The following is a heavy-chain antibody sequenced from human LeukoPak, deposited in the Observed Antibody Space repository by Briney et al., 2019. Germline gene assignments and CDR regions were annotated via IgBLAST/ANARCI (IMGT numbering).Heavy chain of an antibody. CDR2: IYHSGST. J-gene: IGHJ6*03. CDR3: ARGARGNYYYYMDV. V-gene: IGHV4-38-2*02. Sequence: SETLSLTCTVSGYSISSGYYWGWIRQPPGKGLEWIGSIYHSGSTYYNPSLKSRVTISVVTSKNQFSLKLSSVTAADTAVYYCARGARGNYYYYMDVWGKGTTVTISS. CDR1: GYSISSGYY. D-gene: IGHD3-10*01.